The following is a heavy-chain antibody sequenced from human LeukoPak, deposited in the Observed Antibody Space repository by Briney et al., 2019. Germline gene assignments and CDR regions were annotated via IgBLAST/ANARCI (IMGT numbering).Heavy chain of an antibody. CDR3: ARVSRFYYYMDV. J-gene: IGHJ6*03. CDR2: IIPIFGTA. CDR1: GGTFSSYA. V-gene: IGHV1-69*05. Sequence: SVKVSCKASGGTFSSYAISWVRQAPGQGLEWMGRIIPIFGTANYAQKFQGRVTIPTDESTSTAYMALSSLRSEDTAVYYCARVSRFYYYMDVWGKGTTVTVSS. D-gene: IGHD3-3*01.